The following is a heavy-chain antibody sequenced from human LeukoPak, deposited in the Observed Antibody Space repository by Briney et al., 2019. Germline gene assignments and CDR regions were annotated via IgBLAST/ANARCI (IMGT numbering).Heavy chain of an antibody. Sequence: SETLSLTCTVSGGSISSGGYYWNWIRQHPGKGLEWIGYIYYSGSTYYNPSLKSRVTISVDTSKNQFSLKLSSVTAADTAVYYCARAYYYDSSGYYLDYWGQGTLVTVSS. D-gene: IGHD3-22*01. CDR1: GGSISSGGYY. CDR2: IYYSGST. V-gene: IGHV4-31*03. CDR3: ARAYYYDSSGYYLDY. J-gene: IGHJ4*02.